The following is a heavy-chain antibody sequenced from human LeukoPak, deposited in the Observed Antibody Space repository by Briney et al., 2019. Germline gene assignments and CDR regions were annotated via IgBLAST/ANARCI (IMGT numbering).Heavy chain of an antibody. CDR3: ARDLLKETTRWSWYFDL. V-gene: IGHV4-4*07. J-gene: IGHJ2*01. CDR1: GGSISSYY. Sequence: PSETLSLTCTLAGGSISSYYWSWIRQPAGNGLEWIGRIYTSGSTNSDPSLKSRVTMSVDTSKNQFSLKLSSVTAADTAVYYCARDLLKETTRWSWYFDLWGRGTLVTVSS. CDR2: IYTSGST. D-gene: IGHD4-23*01.